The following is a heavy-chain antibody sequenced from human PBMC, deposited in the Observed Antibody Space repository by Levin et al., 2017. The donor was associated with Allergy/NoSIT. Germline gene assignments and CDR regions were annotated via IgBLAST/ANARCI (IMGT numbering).Heavy chain of an antibody. V-gene: IGHV3-7*01. CDR1: GFSFSRDW. Sequence: SCAASGFSFSRDWMAWVRQAPGKGLEWVANIKPDGSDNYYVDSVRGRFTISRDNAKNSLYLQMNSLRAEDTAVYYCARDVGASWGQGTLVNVSS. D-gene: IGHD4/OR15-4a*01. CDR2: IKPDGSDN. J-gene: IGHJ5*02. CDR3: ARDVGAS.